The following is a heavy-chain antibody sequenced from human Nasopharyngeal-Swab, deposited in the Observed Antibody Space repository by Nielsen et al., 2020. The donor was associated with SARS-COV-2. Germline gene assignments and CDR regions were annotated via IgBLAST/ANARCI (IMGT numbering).Heavy chain of an antibody. J-gene: IGHJ6*03. V-gene: IGHV3-21*01. CDR2: ISSSSSYI. Sequence: GESLKISCAASGFTFSSYSMNWVRQAPGKGLEWVSSISSSSSYIYYADSVKGRFTISRDNAKNSLYLQMNSLRAEDTAVYYCARSGYDIYYYYHYYMDVWGKGTTVTVSS. CDR1: GFTFSSYS. D-gene: IGHD5-12*01. CDR3: ARSGYDIYYYYHYYMDV.